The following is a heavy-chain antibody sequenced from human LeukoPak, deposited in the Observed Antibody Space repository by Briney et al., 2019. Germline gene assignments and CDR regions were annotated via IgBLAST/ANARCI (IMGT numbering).Heavy chain of an antibody. J-gene: IGHJ4*02. CDR2: INTNTGNP. CDR3: ARDIPGIAMAGYYFDY. D-gene: IGHD6-19*01. Sequence: GASVKVSCKASGYTFTSYAMNWVRQAPGQGLEWMGWINTNTGNPTYAQGFTGRFVFSLDTSVSTAYLQISSLKAEDTAVYYCARDIPGIAMAGYYFDYWGQGTLVTVSS. CDR1: GYTFTSYA. V-gene: IGHV7-4-1*02.